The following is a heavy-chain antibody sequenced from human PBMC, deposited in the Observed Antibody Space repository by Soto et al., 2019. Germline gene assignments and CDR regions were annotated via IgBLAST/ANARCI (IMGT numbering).Heavy chain of an antibody. Sequence: QVQLQESGPGLVKPSQTLSLTCTLSRGSISRGGYYWSWIRQHPGKGLEWIVYIYYSRSTYYNPNLKSRVTISVDTAKNQFALKLSTVAAADTARYYCTKQKGGDYGSGEFDPWGQGTLVTVSS. CDR3: TKQKGGDYGSGEFDP. D-gene: IGHD3-10*01. V-gene: IGHV4-31*03. CDR2: IYYSRST. CDR1: RGSISRGGYY. J-gene: IGHJ5*02.